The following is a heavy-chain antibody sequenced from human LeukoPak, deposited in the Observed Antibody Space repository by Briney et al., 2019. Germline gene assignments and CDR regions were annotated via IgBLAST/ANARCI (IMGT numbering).Heavy chain of an antibody. V-gene: IGHV3-15*01. J-gene: IGHJ4*02. CDR2: IKSKTDGGIT. D-gene: IGHD3-10*01. CDR3: TTRGDYVDY. Sequence: GGSLRLSCAASGFAFSNAYMSWVRQAPGKGLEWVGRIKSKTDGGITDYAAPVKGRFTMSRDDSKNTLYLQMNSLKTEDTAVYYCTTRGDYVDYWGQETLVTVSS. CDR1: GFAFSNAY.